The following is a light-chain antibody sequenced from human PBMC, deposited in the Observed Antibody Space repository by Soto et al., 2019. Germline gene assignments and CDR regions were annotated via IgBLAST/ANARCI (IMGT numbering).Light chain of an antibody. CDR3: QQSYSNLGT. Sequence: IQLTQSPSSLSASVGDRVNITCRPSQSISNYLNWYQQKPGKAPKLLIFGASSLQSGVPSRFSGSGSGTDFTLSISTLQPEDFATYYCQQSYSNLGTFGQGTKVDIK. J-gene: IGKJ2*01. V-gene: IGKV1-39*01. CDR2: GAS. CDR1: QSISNY.